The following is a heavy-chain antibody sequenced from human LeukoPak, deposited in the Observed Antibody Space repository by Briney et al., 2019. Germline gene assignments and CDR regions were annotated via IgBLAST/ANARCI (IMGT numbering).Heavy chain of an antibody. CDR3: ARRRGSGRYSDY. CDR1: GYSFSSYW. V-gene: IGHV5-51*01. CDR2: IYPGDSDT. Sequence: GESLKISCQGSGYSFSSYWIGWVRQMPGKGLEWMGVIYPGDSDTTYSPSFQGQVSISADKSISTAYLQWNSLEASDTGMYYCARRRGSGRYSDYWGQGTLVTVSS. J-gene: IGHJ4*02. D-gene: IGHD3-10*01.